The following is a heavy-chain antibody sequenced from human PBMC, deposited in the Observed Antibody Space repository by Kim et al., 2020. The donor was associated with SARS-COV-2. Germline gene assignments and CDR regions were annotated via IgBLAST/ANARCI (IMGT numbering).Heavy chain of an antibody. CDR2: INHSGSA. D-gene: IGHD3-22*01. V-gene: IGHV4-34*01. Sequence: SETLSLTCAVYGGSFSGYYWTWIRQPPGKGLEWIGEINHSGSANYNPSLKSRVTLSLDTSKNQLSRKLSSVTAADTAVYYCARGLSSITMIVVVFTGGRCRMDVWGQGTTVTVSS. CDR1: GGSFSGYY. J-gene: IGHJ6*02. CDR3: ARGLSSITMIVVVFTGGRCRMDV.